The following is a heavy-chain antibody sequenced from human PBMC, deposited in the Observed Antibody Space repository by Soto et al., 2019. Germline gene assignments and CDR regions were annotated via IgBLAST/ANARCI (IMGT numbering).Heavy chain of an antibody. D-gene: IGHD3-22*01. CDR3: ARAPDGSGSYYYFDG. Sequence: EVQLVESGGGLVQPGGSLRLSCAASGFTFSSYWMSWVRQAPGKGLQWVANINRDGNEKYYVDSLKGRFTISRDNAKNSLYLQMNTLRAEDTAVYYCARAPDGSGSYYYFDGWGQGTLVTVSS. CDR2: INRDGNEK. J-gene: IGHJ4*02. V-gene: IGHV3-7*03. CDR1: GFTFSSYW.